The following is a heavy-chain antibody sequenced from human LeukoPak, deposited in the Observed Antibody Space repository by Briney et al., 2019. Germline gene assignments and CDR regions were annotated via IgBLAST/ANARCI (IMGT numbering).Heavy chain of an antibody. CDR2: IYYSGST. CDR3: ARGSGSYYLYYYYYYYMDV. CDR1: GGSISSYY. J-gene: IGHJ6*03. D-gene: IGHD3-10*01. Sequence: SETLSLTCTVSGGSISSYYWSWIRQPPGKGLEWIGYIYYSGSTNYNPSLKSRVTISVDTSKNQFSLKLSSVTAADTAVYYCARGSGSYYLYYYYYYYMDVWGKGTTVTISS. V-gene: IGHV4-59*01.